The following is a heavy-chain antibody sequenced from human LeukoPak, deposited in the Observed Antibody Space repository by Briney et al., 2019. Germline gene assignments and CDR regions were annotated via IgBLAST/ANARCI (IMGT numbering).Heavy chain of an antibody. D-gene: IGHD3-10*01. J-gene: IGHJ4*02. CDR3: TTEGLTMVRGVFDY. CDR2: FKSKTEGVTI. CDR1: GFTFHDAW. Sequence: GGSLRLSCAASGFTFHDAWMNWVRQGPGKGLEWIGRFKSKTEGVTIDYAAPVKGRFTISRDDSKNTVYLQMNSLKTEDTAVYYCTTEGLTMVRGVFDYWGREPWSPSPQ. V-gene: IGHV3-15*01.